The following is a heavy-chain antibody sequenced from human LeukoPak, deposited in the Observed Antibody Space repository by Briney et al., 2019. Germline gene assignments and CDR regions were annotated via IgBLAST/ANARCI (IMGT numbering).Heavy chain of an antibody. J-gene: IGHJ4*02. Sequence: ASVKVSCKASGYTFTSYYMHWVRQAPGQGLEWMGIINPSGGSTSYAQKFQGRVTMTRDTSTSTVYMELSSLRSEDTAVYYCARGERIVGATMRGQSFQTKDYWGQGTLVTVSS. CDR2: INPSGGST. CDR3: ARGERIVGATMRGQSFQTKDY. CDR1: GYTFTSYY. V-gene: IGHV1-46*01. D-gene: IGHD1-26*01.